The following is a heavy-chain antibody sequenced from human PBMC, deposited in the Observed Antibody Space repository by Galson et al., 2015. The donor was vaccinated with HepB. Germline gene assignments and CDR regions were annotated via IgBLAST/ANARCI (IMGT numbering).Heavy chain of an antibody. Sequence: SVKVSCKASGYTFTSYDINWVRQATGQGLEWIGWMNPNSGNTGYAQKFQGRVTVTRNTSISTAYMELSSLRSEDTAVYYFARGVGVVVTNFDYWGQGTLVTVSS. CDR3: ARGVGVVVTNFDY. D-gene: IGHD3-22*01. CDR1: GYTFTSYD. V-gene: IGHV1-8*01. J-gene: IGHJ4*02. CDR2: MNPNSGNT.